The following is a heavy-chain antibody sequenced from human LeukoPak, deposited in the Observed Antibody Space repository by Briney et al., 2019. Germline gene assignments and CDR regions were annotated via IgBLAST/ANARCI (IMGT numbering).Heavy chain of an antibody. J-gene: IGHJ4*02. Sequence: PGGSLRLSCAASGFTFSSYAMSWVRQAPGKGLEWVSAISGSGGSTYYADSVKGRFTISRDNAKNLLYLQMNSLRAEDTAVYFCAKDGGFWSDYSYFDYWGLGTQVTVSS. D-gene: IGHD3-3*01. CDR2: ISGSGGST. CDR3: AKDGGFWSDYSYFDY. CDR1: GFTFSSYA. V-gene: IGHV3-23*01.